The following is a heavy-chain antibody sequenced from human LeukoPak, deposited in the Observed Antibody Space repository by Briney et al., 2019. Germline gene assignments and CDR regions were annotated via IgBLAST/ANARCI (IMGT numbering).Heavy chain of an antibody. V-gene: IGHV1-2*02. Sequence: ASVKVSCKASGFTFTGYYMHCVRQAPGQGLEWMGWINPNSGGTNYAQKFQGRVTMTRDTSISTAYMELSRLRSDDTAVYYCARDRGPLLCYGSVSGLFDYWGQGTLVTVSS. CDR2: INPNSGGT. CDR3: ARDRGPLLCYGSVSGLFDY. D-gene: IGHD3-10*01. J-gene: IGHJ4*02. CDR1: GFTFTGYY.